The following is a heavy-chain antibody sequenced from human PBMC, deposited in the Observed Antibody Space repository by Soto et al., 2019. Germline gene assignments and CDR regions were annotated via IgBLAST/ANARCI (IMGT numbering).Heavy chain of an antibody. J-gene: IGHJ2*01. D-gene: IGHD3-22*01. Sequence: PGKGLEWVGEINHSGSTNYNPSLKSRVTISVDTSKSQFSLKLSSVTAADTAVYYCFLCKVGWVRRGIGLVTAVHLNRPSDL. CDR3: FLCKVGWVRRGIGLVTAVHLNRPSDL. V-gene: IGHV4-34*01. CDR2: INHSGST.